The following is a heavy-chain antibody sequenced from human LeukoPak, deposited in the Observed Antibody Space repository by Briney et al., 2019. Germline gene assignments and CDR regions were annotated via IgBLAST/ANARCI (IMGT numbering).Heavy chain of an antibody. V-gene: IGHV3-7*01. Sequence: HPGGSLRLSCAASGFTFSKYWMSWVRQAPGKGLEWVANIKEDGSEKYYVDSVKGRFTISRDNAKNSLYLQMNSLRGEDTAVYYCARNLHDYWGQGTLVTVSS. J-gene: IGHJ4*02. CDR2: IKEDGSEK. CDR3: ARNLHDY. CDR1: GFTFSKYW.